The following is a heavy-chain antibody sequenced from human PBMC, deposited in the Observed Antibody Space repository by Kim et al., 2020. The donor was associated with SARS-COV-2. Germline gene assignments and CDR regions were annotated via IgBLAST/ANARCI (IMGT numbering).Heavy chain of an antibody. D-gene: IGHD4-17*01. V-gene: IGHV4-39*01. CDR2: IYYSGST. CDR1: GGSISSSSYY. Sequence: SETLSLTCTVSGGSISSSSYYWGWIRQPPGKGLEWIGSIYYSGSTYYNPSLKSRVTISVDTSKNQFSLKLSSVTAADTAVYYCAIPYFYGDYYPFDYWGQGTLVTVSS. CDR3: AIPYFYGDYYPFDY. J-gene: IGHJ4*02.